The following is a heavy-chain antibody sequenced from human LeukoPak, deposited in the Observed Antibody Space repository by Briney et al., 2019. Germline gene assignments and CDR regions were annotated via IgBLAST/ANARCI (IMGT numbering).Heavy chain of an antibody. CDR3: ARGFSYSSGWYSVDY. V-gene: IGHV4-4*02. D-gene: IGHD6-19*01. CDR1: GGSISSSNW. CDR2: IYHSGST. Sequence: SETLFLTCAVSGGSISSSNWWSWVRQPPGKGLEWIGEIYHSGSTNYNPSLKSRVTISVDKSKNQFSLKLTSVTAADTAVYYCARGFSYSSGWYSVDYWGQGTLVTVSS. J-gene: IGHJ4*02.